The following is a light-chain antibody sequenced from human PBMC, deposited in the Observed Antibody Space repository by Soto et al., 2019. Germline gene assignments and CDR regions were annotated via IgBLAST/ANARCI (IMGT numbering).Light chain of an antibody. Sequence: DIVMSQSPLSLPVTPGEPASISCRSSQSLLNSDGNNYLSWYLQKPGQSPQLLIYFGSNRASGVXDXFSGSGSGTDFTLKISRVEAKEFGVYYCMQSLQTPWTFGQGTKVEIK. CDR3: MQSLQTPWT. V-gene: IGKV2-28*01. CDR1: QSLLNSDGNNY. J-gene: IGKJ1*01. CDR2: FGS.